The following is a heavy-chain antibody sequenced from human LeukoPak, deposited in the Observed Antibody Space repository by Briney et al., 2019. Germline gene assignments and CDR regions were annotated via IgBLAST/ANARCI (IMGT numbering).Heavy chain of an antibody. CDR1: GDSISRYY. J-gene: IGHJ4*02. Sequence: PSETLSLTCTVSGDSISRYYWSWIRQPAGKGLEWIGRIYNGGIITYNPSLKSRVTMSIDTSNNQFSLRLRFVTAADTAVYYCARDKTAAGTGSWFPVGYYFDYWGQGTLVTVSS. V-gene: IGHV4-4*07. D-gene: IGHD6-13*01. CDR2: IYNGGII. CDR3: ARDKTAAGTGSWFPVGYYFDY.